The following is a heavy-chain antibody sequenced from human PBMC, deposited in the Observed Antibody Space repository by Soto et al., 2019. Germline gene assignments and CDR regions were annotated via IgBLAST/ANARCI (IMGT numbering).Heavy chain of an antibody. V-gene: IGHV1-2*04. Sequence: ASVKVSCKASGYTFTGYYMHWVRQAPGQGLEWMGWINPNSGGTNYAQKFQGWVTMTRDTSISTAYMELSRLRSDDTAVYYCARVPADTEQIRDQYYFDYWGQGTLDTVSS. CDR3: ARVPADTEQIRDQYYFDY. CDR1: GYTFTGYY. CDR2: INPNSGGT. J-gene: IGHJ4*02. D-gene: IGHD6-25*01.